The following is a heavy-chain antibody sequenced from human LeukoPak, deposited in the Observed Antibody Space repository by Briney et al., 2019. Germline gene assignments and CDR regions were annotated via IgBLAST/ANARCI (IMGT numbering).Heavy chain of an antibody. V-gene: IGHV5-51*01. J-gene: IGHJ5*02. CDR3: ARVLDLAAAGYNWFYP. Sequence: GESPKISCIASGYSCANYWVWWVRQMPGKGREWMGIIYPDDSNTRYSPSFQGQVTISADKSITTAYLQWSSLKASDIAMYYCARVLDLAAAGYNWFYPWGQGTLVTVSS. CDR1: GYSCANYW. D-gene: IGHD6-13*01. CDR2: IYPDDSNT.